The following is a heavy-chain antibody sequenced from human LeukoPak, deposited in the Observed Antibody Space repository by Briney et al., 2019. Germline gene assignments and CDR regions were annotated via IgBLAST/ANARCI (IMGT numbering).Heavy chain of an antibody. CDR1: GFTFSSYW. J-gene: IGHJ4*02. CDR2: INPGGSSI. CDR3: ARSNQADDY. D-gene: IGHD1-14*01. Sequence: PGGSLRLSCAASGFTFSSYWMHRVRQVPGKGLVWVARINPGGSSITYADSVKGRFTISRDNAKNTLYLQMDSLRAEDTGVYYCARSNQADDYWGQGTLVTVSS. V-gene: IGHV3-74*01.